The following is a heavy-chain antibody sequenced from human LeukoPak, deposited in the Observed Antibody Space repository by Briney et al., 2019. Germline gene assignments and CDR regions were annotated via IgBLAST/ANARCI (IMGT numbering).Heavy chain of an antibody. V-gene: IGHV3-21*01. Sequence: GGSLRLSCAASGFTFSRYSMNWVRQAPGKGLEWVSSISTSSSYIYYADSVKGRFTISRDNAKNSLYLQMNSLRAEDTAVYYCARHLGYCTSTSCPPIDYWGRGTLVTVSS. CDR2: ISTSSSYI. CDR1: GFTFSRYS. D-gene: IGHD2-2*01. CDR3: ARHLGYCTSTSCPPIDY. J-gene: IGHJ4*02.